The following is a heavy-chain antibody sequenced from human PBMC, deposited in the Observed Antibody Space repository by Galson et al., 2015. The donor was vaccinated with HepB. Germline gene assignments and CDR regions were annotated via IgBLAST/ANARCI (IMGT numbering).Heavy chain of an antibody. CDR3: ASWVEVAAQMSVYYYYGMDV. D-gene: IGHD6-13*01. V-gene: IGHV1-69*13. CDR2: IIPIFGTA. CDR1: GGTFSSYA. J-gene: IGHJ6*02. Sequence: SVKVSCKASGGTFSSYAISWVRQAPGQGLEWMGGIIPIFGTANYAQKFQGRVTITADESTSTAYMELSSLRSEDTAVYYCASWVEVAAQMSVYYYYGMDVWGQGTTVTVSS.